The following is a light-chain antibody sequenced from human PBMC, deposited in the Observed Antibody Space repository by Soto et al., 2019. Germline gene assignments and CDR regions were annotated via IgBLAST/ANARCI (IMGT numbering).Light chain of an antibody. Sequence: EIVLTQSPGTLSLSPGERATLSCRASQRISSTYLAWYQQKSGQAPRVIIFGASSRAAGIPDRFSGSGSGTDFTLTISGLEPEDFAVYYCQQYSSSQETFGQGTRVEIK. CDR1: QRISSTY. V-gene: IGKV3-20*01. CDR2: GAS. CDR3: QQYSSSQET. J-gene: IGKJ1*01.